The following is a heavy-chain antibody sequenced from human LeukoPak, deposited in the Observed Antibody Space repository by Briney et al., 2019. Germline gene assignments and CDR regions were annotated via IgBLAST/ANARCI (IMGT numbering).Heavy chain of an antibody. CDR3: ARHGTRDLYSSSWYERYYFDY. CDR1: GGSISSYY. D-gene: IGHD6-13*01. Sequence: SETLSLTCTVSGGSISSYYWSWIRQPPGKGLEWIGYIYSGSTNYNPSLKSRVTISVDTSKNQFSLNLSSVTAADTAVYYCARHGTRDLYSSSWYERYYFDYWGQGTLVTVSS. J-gene: IGHJ4*02. V-gene: IGHV4-59*08. CDR2: IYSGST.